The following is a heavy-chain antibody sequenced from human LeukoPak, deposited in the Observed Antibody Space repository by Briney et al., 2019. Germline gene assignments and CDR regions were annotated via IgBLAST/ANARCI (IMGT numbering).Heavy chain of an antibody. CDR3: ARGQLGYSYGHSDD. Sequence: SETLSLTCTVSGGSISDYYWSWIRQPPGKGLEWIGYIYYSGSTNYNPSLKSRVTISVDTSKNQFSLKLSSVTAADTAVYYCARGQLGYSYGHSDDWGQGTPVTVSS. CDR2: IYYSGST. D-gene: IGHD5-18*01. CDR1: GGSISDYY. J-gene: IGHJ4*02. V-gene: IGHV4-59*01.